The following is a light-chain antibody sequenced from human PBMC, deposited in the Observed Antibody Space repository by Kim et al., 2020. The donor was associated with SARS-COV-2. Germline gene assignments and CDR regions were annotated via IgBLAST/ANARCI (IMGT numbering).Light chain of an antibody. Sequence: VATERTAKIPGGGSNIGGKIVHWYQQKPGRALVWVIYRDDSGPPGTPGRFSGSNPGNTPTLPIRRAQAGDGADYSCHIWDSRSYVFGTGTKVTAL. CDR1: NIGGKI. V-gene: IGLV3-9*01. CDR2: RDD. J-gene: IGLJ1*01. CDR3: HIWDSRSYV.